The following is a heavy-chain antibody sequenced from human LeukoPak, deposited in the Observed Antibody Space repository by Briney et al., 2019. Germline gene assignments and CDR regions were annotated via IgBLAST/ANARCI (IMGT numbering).Heavy chain of an antibody. D-gene: IGHD6-6*01. V-gene: IGHV3-21*01. CDR3: ARDPSNIVPEYFQH. CDR2: ISSSSSYI. Sequence: GGSLRLSCAAPGFTFSSYSMNWVRQAPGKGLEWVSSISSSSSYIYYADSVKGRFTISRDNAKNSLYLQMNSLRAEDTAVYYCARDPSNIVPEYFQHWGQGTLVTVSS. CDR1: GFTFSSYS. J-gene: IGHJ1*01.